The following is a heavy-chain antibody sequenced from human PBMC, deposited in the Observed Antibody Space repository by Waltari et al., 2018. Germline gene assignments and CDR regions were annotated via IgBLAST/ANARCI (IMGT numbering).Heavy chain of an antibody. Sequence: QVQVLQSGAGVKPPGSSVTVSCTTSRDSFRDYAISWVRQAPGQGLEWMGGIIPSLGTPNYAQKFRDRVIITADESTRTGYMEISSLTSEDTAVYFCATPRGLYSGYDSRPLDYWGQGSPVIVSS. CDR2: IIPSLGTP. J-gene: IGHJ4*02. V-gene: IGHV1-69*11. CDR1: RDSFRDYA. D-gene: IGHD5-12*01. CDR3: ATPRGLYSGYDSRPLDY.